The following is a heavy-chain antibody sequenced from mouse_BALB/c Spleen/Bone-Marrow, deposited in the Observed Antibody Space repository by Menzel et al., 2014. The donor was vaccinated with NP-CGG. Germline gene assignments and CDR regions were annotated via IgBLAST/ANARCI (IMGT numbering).Heavy chain of an antibody. CDR3: ARDRSYYGMDY. J-gene: IGHJ4*01. CDR1: GISLTSYG. Sequence: QVQRKHSGLSLGEPSQSLSITCTVSGISLTSYGVHWVRQPPGKGLEWLGVIWAGGSTNYNSALMSRLSISKDNSKSQVFLKMNSLQTDDTAMYYCARDRSYYGMDYCSQAASATISS. V-gene: IGHV2-9*02. CDR2: IWAGGST.